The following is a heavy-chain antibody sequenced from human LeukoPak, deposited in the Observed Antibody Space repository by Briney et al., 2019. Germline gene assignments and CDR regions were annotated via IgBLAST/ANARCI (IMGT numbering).Heavy chain of an antibody. Sequence: SETLSLTCTVSGGSVSSGGYYWSWIRQHPGKGLEWIGYIYYSGSTYYNPSLKSRVTISVDTSKNQFSLKLSSVTAADTAVYYCARRLPSPSSSFTFDYWGQETLVTVSS. V-gene: IGHV4-31*03. CDR2: IYYSGST. J-gene: IGHJ4*02. CDR3: ARRLPSPSSSFTFDY. CDR1: GGSVSSGGYY. D-gene: IGHD6-6*01.